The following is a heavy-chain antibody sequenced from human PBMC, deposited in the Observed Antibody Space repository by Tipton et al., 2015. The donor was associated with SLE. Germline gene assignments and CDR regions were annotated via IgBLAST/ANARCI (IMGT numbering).Heavy chain of an antibody. D-gene: IGHD7-27*01. CDR1: GFSFSIYA. V-gene: IGHV3-30*04. J-gene: IGHJ4*02. CDR3: ASELGIKGGFDY. CDR2: ISYDGSNK. Sequence: QLVQSGGGVVQPGRSLRLSCAASGFSFSIYAMHWVRQAPGKGLEWVAVISYDGSNKYYADSVKGRFTISRDNSKNTLYLQMNSLRAEDTAVYYCASELGIKGGFDYWGQGTLVTVSS.